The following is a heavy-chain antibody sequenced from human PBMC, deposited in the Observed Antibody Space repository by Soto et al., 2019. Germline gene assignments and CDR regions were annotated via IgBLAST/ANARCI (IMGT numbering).Heavy chain of an antibody. CDR2: IWYDGSNK. CDR3: ARERYYYDSSGYDAFDI. CDR1: GFTFSSYG. V-gene: IGHV3-33*01. D-gene: IGHD3-22*01. J-gene: IGHJ3*02. Sequence: PGGSLRLSCAASGFTFSSYGMHWVRQAPGKGLEWVAVIWYDGSNKYYADSVKGRFTISRDNSKNTLYLQMNSLRAEDTAVYYCARERYYYDSSGYDAFDIWGQGTMVTVSS.